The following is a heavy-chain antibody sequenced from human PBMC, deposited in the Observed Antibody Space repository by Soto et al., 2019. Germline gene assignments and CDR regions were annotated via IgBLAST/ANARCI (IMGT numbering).Heavy chain of an antibody. Sequence: GGSLRLSCAASGFAFNSYSMHWVRQAPGKGLEWISYISTSGVTIYYADSVKGRFTISRDNAKNSLYLQMNSLRVEDTAVYYCARDQYCTNSNCHVYNYFDPWGRGTLVTVSS. D-gene: IGHD2-8*01. CDR2: ISTSGVTI. CDR3: ARDQYCTNSNCHVYNYFDP. J-gene: IGHJ5*02. CDR1: GFAFNSYS. V-gene: IGHV3-48*01.